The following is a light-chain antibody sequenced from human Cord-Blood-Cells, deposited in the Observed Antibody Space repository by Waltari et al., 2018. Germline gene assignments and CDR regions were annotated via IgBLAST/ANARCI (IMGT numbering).Light chain of an antibody. Sequence: QSALTQPRSVSGSPGQSVTISCTGTSSDVGGYNYVSWYQQHPGKAPKLMIYDVSKRPSGVPDLFSGSKSGNTASLTISGLQAEDEADYYCCSYAGSRYVFGTRTKVTVL. J-gene: IGLJ1*01. V-gene: IGLV2-11*01. CDR2: DVS. CDR1: SSDVGGYNY. CDR3: CSYAGSRYV.